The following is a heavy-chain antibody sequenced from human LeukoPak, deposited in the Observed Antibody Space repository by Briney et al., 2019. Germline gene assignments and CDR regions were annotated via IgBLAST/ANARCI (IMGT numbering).Heavy chain of an antibody. CDR1: GFTFSNYW. J-gene: IGHJ4*02. V-gene: IGHV3-66*04. D-gene: IGHD4/OR15-4a*01. CDR2: IYSGGST. CDR3: ARRAGAYSHPYDY. Sequence: GGSLRLSCAASGFTFSNYWMHWVRQVPGKGLEWVSVIYSGGSTYYADSVKGRFTISRDNSKNTLYLQMNSLRAEDTAVYYCARRAGAYSHPYDYWGQGTLVTVSS.